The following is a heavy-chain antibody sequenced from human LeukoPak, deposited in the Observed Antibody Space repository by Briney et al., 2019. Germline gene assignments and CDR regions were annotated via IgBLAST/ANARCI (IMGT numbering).Heavy chain of an antibody. V-gene: IGHV6-1*01. CDR3: ARDHSSDWYRGYYFDY. J-gene: IGHJ4*02. CDR1: GDSVSSNSAA. CDR2: TYYRSKWYN. D-gene: IGHD6-19*01. Sequence: SQTLSLTCAISGDSVSSNSAAWNWIRQSPSRGLEWLGRTYYRSKWYNDYAVSVKSRITINPDTSKNQFSLQLNSVTPEDTAVYYCARDHSSDWYRGYYFDYWGQGTLVTVSS.